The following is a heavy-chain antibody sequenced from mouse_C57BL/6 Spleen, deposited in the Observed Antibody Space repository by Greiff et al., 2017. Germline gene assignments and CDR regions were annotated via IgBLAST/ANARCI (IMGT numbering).Heavy chain of an antibody. CDR1: GYTFTSYW. V-gene: IGHV1-64*01. Sequence: QVQLQQPGAELVKPGASVKLSCKASGYTFTSYWMHWVKQRPGQGLEWIGMIHPNSGSTNYNEKFKSKATLTVDKSSSTAYMQRSSLTSEDSAVYYCARWWLLQGMDYWGQGTSVTVSS. D-gene: IGHD2-3*01. J-gene: IGHJ4*01. CDR2: IHPNSGST. CDR3: ARWWLLQGMDY.